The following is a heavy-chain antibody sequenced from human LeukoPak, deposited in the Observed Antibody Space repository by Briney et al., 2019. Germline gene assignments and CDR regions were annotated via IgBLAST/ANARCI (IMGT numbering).Heavy chain of an antibody. D-gene: IGHD3-22*01. J-gene: IGHJ4*02. CDR1: GGSFSSYY. CDR3: AGTYYLDSSGYYADS. V-gene: IGHV4-4*07. Sequence: PSETLSLTCTVSGGSFSSYYWSFIRQPAGKGLEWIGRMYTAGSTQYNPSLKSRVIMSLDTSKNQFSLKLTSVTAADTAMYYCAGTYYLDSSGYYADSWGQGILVTVSS. CDR2: MYTAGST.